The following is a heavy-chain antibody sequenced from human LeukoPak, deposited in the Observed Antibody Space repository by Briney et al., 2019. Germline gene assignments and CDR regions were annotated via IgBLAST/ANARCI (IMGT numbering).Heavy chain of an antibody. CDR3: SGSLTKNAFDI. D-gene: IGHD3-10*01. J-gene: IGHJ3*02. Sequence: ASVKVSCKASGYTFTSYAMHWVRQAPGQRLEWMGWINAGNGNTKYSQEFQGRVTMTRDTSTSTVYMELSSLRSEDTAVYYCSGSLTKNAFDIWGQGTMVTVSS. CDR2: INAGNGNT. V-gene: IGHV1-3*03. CDR1: GYTFTSYA.